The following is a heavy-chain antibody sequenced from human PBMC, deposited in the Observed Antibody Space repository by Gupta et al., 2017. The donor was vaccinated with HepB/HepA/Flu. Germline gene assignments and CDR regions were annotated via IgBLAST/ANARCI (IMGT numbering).Heavy chain of an antibody. V-gene: IGHV1-69*01. CDR2: IIPIFGKA. CDR3: AMAGGSIAARPGFAVYFDY. Sequence: QVQLVQSGAEVKKPGSSVKVSCKASGGTFSSYAISWVRQAPGQGLEWMGWIIPIFGKANYAQKFQGRGTITADESTSTAYMELRSLRSEETAVYYGAMAGGSIAARPGFAVYFDYGGQVTMITVYS. CDR1: GGTFSSYA. J-gene: IGHJ4*02. D-gene: IGHD6-6*01.